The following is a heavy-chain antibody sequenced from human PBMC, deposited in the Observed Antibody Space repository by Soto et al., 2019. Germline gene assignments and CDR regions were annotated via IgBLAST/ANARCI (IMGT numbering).Heavy chain of an antibody. V-gene: IGHV3-33*01. CDR1: GFTFSAYG. CDR2: IWHDGSDK. Sequence: QVQLVESGGGVVQPGRSLRLSCATSGFTFSAYGMHWVRQAPGKGLEWVAVIWHDGSDKYYADSVKGRFTVSRDNSKNTLYLQMNSLRAEDTAVFYCARTVSPLDGMDVWGQGTTVTVSS. J-gene: IGHJ6*02. D-gene: IGHD4-4*01. CDR3: ARTVSPLDGMDV.